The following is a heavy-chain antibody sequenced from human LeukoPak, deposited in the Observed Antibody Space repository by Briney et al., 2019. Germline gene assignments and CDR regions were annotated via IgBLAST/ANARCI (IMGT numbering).Heavy chain of an antibody. CDR2: IYPGDSDT. CDR3: ARGFYGGYYYYYYMDV. V-gene: IGHV5-51*01. J-gene: IGHJ6*03. CDR1: TYIFTNYW. Sequence: GESLKISCKGSTYIFTNYWIGWVRQMPGKGLEWMGIIYPGDSDTRYSPSFQGQVTISADRSISTAYLQWSSLKASDTAMYYCARGFYGGYYYYYYMDVWGKGTTVTVSS. D-gene: IGHD4/OR15-4a*01.